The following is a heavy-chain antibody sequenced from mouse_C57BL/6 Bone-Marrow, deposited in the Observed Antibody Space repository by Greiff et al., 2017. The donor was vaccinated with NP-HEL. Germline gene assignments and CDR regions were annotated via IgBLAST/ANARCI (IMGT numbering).Heavy chain of an antibody. CDR3: ARHEVLTTVVATGSEYWYFDV. CDR1: GFTFSSYG. D-gene: IGHD1-1*01. J-gene: IGHJ1*03. CDR2: ISSGGSYT. V-gene: IGHV5-6*01. Sequence: EVQLVESGGDLVKPGGSLKLSCAASGFTFSSYGMSWVRQTPDKRLEWVATISSGGSYTYYPDSVKGRFTISRDNAKNTLYLQMSSLKSEDTAMYYCARHEVLTTVVATGSEYWYFDVWGTGTTVTVSS.